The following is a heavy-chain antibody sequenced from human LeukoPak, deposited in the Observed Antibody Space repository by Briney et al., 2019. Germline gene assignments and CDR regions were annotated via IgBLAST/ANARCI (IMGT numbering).Heavy chain of an antibody. CDR1: GGSISSGGYS. V-gene: IGHV4-30-2*01. D-gene: IGHD2-15*01. CDR3: ARVVVVAASDWFDP. J-gene: IGHJ5*02. Sequence: SGTLSLTCAVSGGSISSGGYSWSWIRQPPGKGLEWIGYIYHSGSTYYNPSLKSRVTISVDRSKNQFSLKLSSVTAADTAVYYCARVVVVAASDWFDPWGQGTLVTVSS. CDR2: IYHSGST.